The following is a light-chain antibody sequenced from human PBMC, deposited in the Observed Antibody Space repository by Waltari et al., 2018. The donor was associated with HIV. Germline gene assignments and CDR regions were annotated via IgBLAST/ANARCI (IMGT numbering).Light chain of an antibody. Sequence: DIQMTQSPSSLSASLGARVTITCQASQDIRRYLNWYQQKPGKAPKLLIYDASDLETGVPSRFSGSGSGTDFTFTINSLQPADIATYYCQQYDNVPVTFGPGTKVEI. J-gene: IGKJ3*01. CDR3: QQYDNVPVT. CDR1: QDIRRY. V-gene: IGKV1-33*01. CDR2: DAS.